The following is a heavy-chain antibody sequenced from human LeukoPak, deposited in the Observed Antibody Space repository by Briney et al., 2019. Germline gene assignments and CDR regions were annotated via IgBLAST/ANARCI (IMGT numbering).Heavy chain of an antibody. D-gene: IGHD6-19*01. CDR2: IWYDGSNK. CDR3: ARDGTGSNSGWYIH. V-gene: IGHV3-33*01. Sequence: GGSLRLSCAASGFTFSSHGMHWLRQAPGKGRDWVAVIWYDGSNKYYADSVKGRFTISRDNSKNTLYLKMNSLRAEDTAVYYCARDGTGSNSGWYIHWGQGTLVTVSS. CDR1: GFTFSSHG. J-gene: IGHJ4*02.